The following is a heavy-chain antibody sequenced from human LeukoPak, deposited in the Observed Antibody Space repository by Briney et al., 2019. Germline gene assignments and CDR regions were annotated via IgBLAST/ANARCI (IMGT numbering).Heavy chain of an antibody. CDR3: AKPISGGLAVTADWFDP. CDR2: IKEDGTKK. CDR1: GFTFSRYW. Sequence: GGSLRLSCAASGFTFSRYWMTWVRQAPGKGLEWVANIKEDGTKKYYVDSVKGRFTISRDNSKNTGYLQLNSLRAEDTAVYYCAKPISGGLAVTADWFDPWGQGTLVVLSS. J-gene: IGHJ5*01. D-gene: IGHD6-19*01. V-gene: IGHV3-7*05.